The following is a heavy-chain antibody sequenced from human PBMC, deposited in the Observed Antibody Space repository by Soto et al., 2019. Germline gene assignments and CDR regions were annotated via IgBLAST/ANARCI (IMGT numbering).Heavy chain of an antibody. V-gene: IGHV1-69*12. J-gene: IGHJ6*02. CDR1: EGTFSSYT. Sequence: QVQLVQSGAEVKKPGSSVKVSCKASEGTFSSYTSSWVRQAPGQGLEWMGGIIPIFGTANYAQKFQGRVTITADESTSTAYMELSSLRSEDTAVYYCACHVPAAGYYYGMHVLGQGTTVTVSS. CDR2: IIPIFGTA. CDR3: ACHVPAAGYYYGMHV. D-gene: IGHD2-2*01.